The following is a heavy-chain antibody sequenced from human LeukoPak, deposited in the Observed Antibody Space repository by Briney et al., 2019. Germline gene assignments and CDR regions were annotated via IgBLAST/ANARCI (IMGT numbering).Heavy chain of an antibody. J-gene: IGHJ5*02. CDR2: INPNSGGT. CDR1: GYTFTSYY. Sequence: ASVKVSCKAPGYTFTSYYMHWVRQAPGQGLEWRGWINPNSGGTNYAQKFQGRVTMTRDTSISTAYMELSRLRSDDTAVYYCARSSSPHGNWFDPWGQGTLVTVSS. D-gene: IGHD6-6*01. V-gene: IGHV1-2*02. CDR3: ARSSSPHGNWFDP.